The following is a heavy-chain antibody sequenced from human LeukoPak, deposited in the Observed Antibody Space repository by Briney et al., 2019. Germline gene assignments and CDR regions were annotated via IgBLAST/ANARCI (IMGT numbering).Heavy chain of an antibody. D-gene: IGHD5-12*01. Sequence: GGSLRLSCAASGFTFSTYAMNWVRQAPGKGLEWVSSISSSLSYIYYADSVKGRFTISRDNAKNSLYLQMNSLRAEDTAVYYCARGLGGYDQFFDYWGQGTLVTVSS. CDR3: ARGLGGYDQFFDY. CDR1: GFTFSTYA. J-gene: IGHJ4*02. CDR2: ISSSLSYI. V-gene: IGHV3-21*01.